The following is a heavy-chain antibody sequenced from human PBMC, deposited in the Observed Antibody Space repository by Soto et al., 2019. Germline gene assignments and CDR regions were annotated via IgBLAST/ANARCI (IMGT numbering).Heavy chain of an antibody. J-gene: IGHJ4*02. Sequence: QVQLQESGPGLVKPSQTLSLTCTVSGGSITSSGYYWSWIRQHPGEGLEWIGFTSNSGSTSYNPSRQRRVTISVDTSPNQFSLNLKSVTAAETAVHYCARGGGSTKVDYWGQGTLVTVSP. D-gene: IGHD2-2*01. V-gene: IGHV4-31*03. CDR3: ARGGGSTKVDY. CDR1: GGSITSSGYY. CDR2: TSNSGST.